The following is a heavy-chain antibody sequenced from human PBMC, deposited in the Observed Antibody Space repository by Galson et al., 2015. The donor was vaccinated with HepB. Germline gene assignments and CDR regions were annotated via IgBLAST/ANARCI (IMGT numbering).Heavy chain of an antibody. CDR2: IIPILGIA. CDR3: AREPWFGESNEGLGMDV. D-gene: IGHD3-10*01. V-gene: IGHV1-69*04. J-gene: IGHJ6*02. Sequence: SVKVSCKASGGTFSSYTISWVRQAPGQGLEWMGRIIPILGIANYAQKFQGRVTITADKSTSTAYMELSSLRSEDTAVYYCAREPWFGESNEGLGMDVWGQGTTVTVSS. CDR1: GGTFSSYT.